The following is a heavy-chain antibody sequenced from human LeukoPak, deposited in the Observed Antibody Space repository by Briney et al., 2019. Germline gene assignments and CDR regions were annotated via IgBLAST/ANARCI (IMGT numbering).Heavy chain of an antibody. V-gene: IGHV1-69*04. Sequence: SVKVSCKASGGTFSSYAISWVRQAPGQGLEWMGRIIPILGIANYAQKFQGRVTITADKSTSTAYMELSSLRSEDTAVYYCARAKYCSGGSCYLDYGMDVWGQGTTVTVSS. J-gene: IGHJ6*02. CDR1: GGTFSSYA. CDR2: IIPILGIA. CDR3: ARAKYCSGGSCYLDYGMDV. D-gene: IGHD2-15*01.